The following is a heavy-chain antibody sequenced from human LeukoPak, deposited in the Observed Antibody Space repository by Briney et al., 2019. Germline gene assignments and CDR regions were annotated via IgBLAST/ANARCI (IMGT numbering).Heavy chain of an antibody. V-gene: IGHV3-30-3*01. CDR2: ISYDGSNK. Sequence: PGGSLRLSCAASGFTFSIYAMHWVRQAPGKGLEWVAVISYDGSNKYYADSVKGRFTISRDNSKNTLYLQMNSLRAEDTAVYYCARDGSGGSCCHFDYWGQGTLVTVSS. CDR1: GFTFSIYA. J-gene: IGHJ4*02. D-gene: IGHD2-15*01. CDR3: ARDGSGGSCCHFDY.